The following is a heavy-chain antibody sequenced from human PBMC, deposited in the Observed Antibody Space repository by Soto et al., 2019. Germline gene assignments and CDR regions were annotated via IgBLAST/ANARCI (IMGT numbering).Heavy chain of an antibody. CDR2: ISYDEDKT. V-gene: IGHV3-30*18. CDR3: SEERSSLFSGGPRFYQGLAV. J-gene: IGHJ6*02. CDR1: GITFGRFG. D-gene: IGHD6-13*01. Sequence: QAQLVESGGGVVQPGRSLRLSCAASGITFGRFGFHWVRQAPGKGLEWVALISYDEDKTDYADSVKGRFTISRDNDRETLFLEKNRLRVDCTACYFWSEERSSLFSGGPRFYQGLAVWGQGTPVTVS.